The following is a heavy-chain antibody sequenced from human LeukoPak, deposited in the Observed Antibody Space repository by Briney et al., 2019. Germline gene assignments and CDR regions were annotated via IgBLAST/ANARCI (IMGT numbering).Heavy chain of an antibody. CDR2: IFYSGST. CDR3: ARGKVPNDYSSSWYPTHYYYYYYMDV. D-gene: IGHD6-13*01. V-gene: IGHV4-61*05. CDR1: GGSISSSSYY. Sequence: NPSETLSLTCTVSGGSISSSSYYWGWIRQPPGKGLEWIVYIFYSGSTNYNPSLKSRVTISVDTSKNQFSLKLSSVTAADTAVYYCARGKVPNDYSSSWYPTHYYYYYYMDVWGKGTTVTVSS. J-gene: IGHJ6*03.